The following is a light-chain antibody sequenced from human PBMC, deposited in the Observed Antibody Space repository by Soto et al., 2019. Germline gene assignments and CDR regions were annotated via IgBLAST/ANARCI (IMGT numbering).Light chain of an antibody. Sequence: EIVMTQSPATLSVSPGERATLSCRASQSVSSNLAWYQQKPGQAPRLLIYGASTRATGIPARFSGSGSGTEFTLTISSLQSDDFAFYYCQQYNNWPAYTFGQGTKLEIK. V-gene: IGKV3-15*01. CDR3: QQYNNWPAYT. CDR1: QSVSSN. CDR2: GAS. J-gene: IGKJ2*01.